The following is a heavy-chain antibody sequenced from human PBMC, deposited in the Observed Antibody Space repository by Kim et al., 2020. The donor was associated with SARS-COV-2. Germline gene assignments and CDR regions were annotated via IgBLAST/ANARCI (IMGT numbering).Heavy chain of an antibody. CDR2: N. V-gene: IGHV4-59*09. D-gene: IGHD6-19*01. J-gene: IGHJ4*02. CDR3: ARGRAYSSLNY. Sequence: NDYNTSRKSRVTISVDTSKNQFSRKLTSVTAADTAVYYCARGRAYSSLNYWGQGTLVTVSS.